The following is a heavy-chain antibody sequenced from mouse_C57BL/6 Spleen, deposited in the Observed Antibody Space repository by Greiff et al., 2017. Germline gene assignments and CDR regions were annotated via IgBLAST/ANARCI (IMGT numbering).Heavy chain of an antibody. J-gene: IGHJ4*01. CDR2: IRSKSSNYAT. D-gene: IGHD2-1*01. V-gene: IGHV10-3*01. CDR1: GFTFNTYA. CDR3: VRDQSHLLSRLAMDY. Sequence: EADGGLVQPKGSLKLSCAASGFTFNTYAMHWVRQAPGKGLEWVARIRSKSSNYATYYADSVKDRFTISRDDSQSMLYLQMNNLKTEDTAMYYCVRDQSHLLSRLAMDYWGQGTSVTVSS.